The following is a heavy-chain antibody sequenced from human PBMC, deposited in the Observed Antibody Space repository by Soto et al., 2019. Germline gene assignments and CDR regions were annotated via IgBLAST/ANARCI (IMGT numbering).Heavy chain of an antibody. J-gene: IGHJ4*02. V-gene: IGHV1-69*01. CDR3: ARDTPVLAVAGTALGY. Sequence: QVQLVQSGAEVKKPGSSVKVSCKASGGTFSSYAISWVRQAPGQGLEWMGGIIPIFGTANYAQKVQGRVTITADESTSTAHMELSSLRAEDTAVYYCARDTPVLAVAGTALGYWGQGTLVTVSS. CDR2: IIPIFGTA. D-gene: IGHD6-19*01. CDR1: GGTFSSYA.